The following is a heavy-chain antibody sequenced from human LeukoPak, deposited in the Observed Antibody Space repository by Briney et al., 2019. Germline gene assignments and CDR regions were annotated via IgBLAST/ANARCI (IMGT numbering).Heavy chain of an antibody. CDR2: IIPIFGTA. J-gene: IGHJ6*03. CDR3: AIPFYGDYGYYYYYMDV. CDR1: GGTFSGYA. D-gene: IGHD4-17*01. V-gene: IGHV1-69*06. Sequence: GASVKVSCKASGGTFSGYAISWVRQAPGQGLEWMGGIIPIFGTANYAQKFQGRVTITADKSTSTAYMELSSLRSEDTAVYYCAIPFYGDYGYYYYYMDVWGKGTTVTVSS.